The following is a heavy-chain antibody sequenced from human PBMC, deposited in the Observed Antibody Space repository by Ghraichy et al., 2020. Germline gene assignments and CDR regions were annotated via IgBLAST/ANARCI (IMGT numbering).Heavy chain of an antibody. Sequence: GGSLRLSCAASGFTFSSYSMNWVRQAPGKGLEWVSSISSSSSYIYYADSVKGRFTISRDNAKNSLYLQMNSLRAEDTAVYYCARDQLGVPAAMWGDAFDIWGQGTMVTVSS. J-gene: IGHJ3*02. CDR1: GFTFSSYS. D-gene: IGHD2-2*01. CDR2: ISSSSSYI. CDR3: ARDQLGVPAAMWGDAFDI. V-gene: IGHV3-21*01.